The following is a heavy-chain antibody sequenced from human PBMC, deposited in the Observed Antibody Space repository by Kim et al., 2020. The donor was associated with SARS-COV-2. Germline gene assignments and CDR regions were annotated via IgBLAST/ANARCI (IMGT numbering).Heavy chain of an antibody. Sequence: GGSLRLSCAASGFTFSSCGMHWVRQAPGKGLEWVAVTSYDGSNKNYADSVKGRFTISGDNSKNPLYLQMNSLRAEDTAVYYCAKERTGGPARSGWSYYYFGMDVWGQGTTVTVSS. CDR2: TSYDGSNK. CDR3: AKERTGGPARSGWSYYYFGMDV. V-gene: IGHV3-30*18. D-gene: IGHD6-19*01. CDR1: GFTFSSCG. J-gene: IGHJ6*02.